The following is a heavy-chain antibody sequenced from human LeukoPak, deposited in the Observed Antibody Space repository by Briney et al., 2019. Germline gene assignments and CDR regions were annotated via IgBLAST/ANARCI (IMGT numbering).Heavy chain of an antibody. Sequence: GGSLRLSCAASGFTFSSYAMHWVRQAPGKGLEWVAVISYDGSNKYYADSVKGRFTISRDNSKNTLYLQMNSLRAEDTAVYYCARDEGEYCSSTSCYTDPPTHFDYWGQGTLVTVS. J-gene: IGHJ4*02. V-gene: IGHV3-30-3*01. CDR3: ARDEGEYCSSTSCYTDPPTHFDY. CDR1: GFTFSSYA. D-gene: IGHD2-2*02. CDR2: ISYDGSNK.